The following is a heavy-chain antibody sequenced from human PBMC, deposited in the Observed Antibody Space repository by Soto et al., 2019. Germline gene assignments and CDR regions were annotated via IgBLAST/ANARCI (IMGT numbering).Heavy chain of an antibody. CDR2: IKSINDGGAT. J-gene: IGHJ6*02. CDR1: GVTFSNAW. Sequence: EVQLVESGGDLVKPGGSLRLSCAASGVTFSNAWMNWVRQAPGKGLEWVGRIKSINDGGATDCAAPVKGRFTISRDGSKNTMYLQMNSLRTEDTAVYYCTAGYSSDDPPRAYGLDVWGQGTMVTVSS. CDR3: TAGYSSDDPPRAYGLDV. D-gene: IGHD2-15*01. V-gene: IGHV3-15*07.